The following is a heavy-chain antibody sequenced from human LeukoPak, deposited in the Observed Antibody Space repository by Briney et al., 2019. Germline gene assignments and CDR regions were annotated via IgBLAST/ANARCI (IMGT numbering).Heavy chain of an antibody. J-gene: IGHJ4*02. D-gene: IGHD1-26*01. V-gene: IGHV4-30-2*01. Sequence: SQTLSLTCAVSGGSISSGGYSWSWIRQPPGQGLEWIGYIYHSGSTYYNPSLKSRVTISVDRSKNQFSLKLTSVTPADTAVYYCARTDLGRHFDYWGQGTLVTVSS. CDR2: IYHSGST. CDR1: GGSISSGGYS. CDR3: ARTDLGRHFDY.